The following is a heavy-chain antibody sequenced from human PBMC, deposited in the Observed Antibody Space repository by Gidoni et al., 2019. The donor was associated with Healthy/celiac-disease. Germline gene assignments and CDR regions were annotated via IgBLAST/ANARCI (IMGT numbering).Heavy chain of an antibody. CDR1: GFPFSSYA. J-gene: IGHJ6*02. Sequence: EVQLLEYGGGLVQPGGSLRLYCAASGFPFSSYAMSWVRQAPGKGLEWVSAISGSGGRPYYADSVKGRFTISRDNSKNTLYLQMNSLRAEDTAVYYCAKGEMWFGELLQNYYYYGMDVWGQGTTVTVSS. V-gene: IGHV3-23*01. CDR2: ISGSGGRP. CDR3: AKGEMWFGELLQNYYYYGMDV. D-gene: IGHD3-10*01.